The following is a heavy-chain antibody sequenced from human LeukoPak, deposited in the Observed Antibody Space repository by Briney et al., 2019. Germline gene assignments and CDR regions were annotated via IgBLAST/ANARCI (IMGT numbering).Heavy chain of an antibody. CDR3: GKDLGAGSADYCFDY. V-gene: IGHV3-30*18. D-gene: IGHD3-16*01. CDR1: GFAFSSYG. CDR2: ISYDGSDK. Sequence: GGSLRLSCAASGFAFSSYGMHWVRQAPGKGLEWVAVISYDGSDKYYAGSVKGRFTISRDNSKNTLYLQMNSLRTEDTAVYYCGKDLGAGSADYCFDYWGQGTVITVS. J-gene: IGHJ4*02.